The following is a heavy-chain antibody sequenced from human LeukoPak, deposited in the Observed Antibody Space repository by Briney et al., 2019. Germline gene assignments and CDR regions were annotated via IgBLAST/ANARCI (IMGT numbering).Heavy chain of an antibody. CDR2: IYYSGNT. J-gene: IGHJ4*02. CDR3: ARALGYCSSTSCFQGEDYFDY. CDR1: GGSISSGDYY. V-gene: IGHV4-30-4*01. Sequence: SETLSLTCTVSGGSISSGDYYWSWIRQPPGKGLEWIGYIYYSGNTYYNPSLKSRVTISVDTSKNQFSLKLSSVTAADTAVYYCARALGYCSSTSCFQGEDYFDYWGQGTLVTVSS. D-gene: IGHD2-2*01.